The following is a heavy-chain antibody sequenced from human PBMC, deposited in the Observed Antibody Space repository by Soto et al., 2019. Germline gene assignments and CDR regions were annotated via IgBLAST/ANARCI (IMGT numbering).Heavy chain of an antibody. CDR1: GVPITTFY. Sequence: QVQLQESGPALVRPSDSLSLMCSVSGVPITTFYWSWIRQAPGKGLEYIGSIYYGGSTHYNPALISRVTLSVATAKNEFSLNLRSVTSADTAAYYCARGQLLHYQYGLDVWGQGTTVIV. D-gene: IGHD3-10*01. J-gene: IGHJ6*02. CDR3: ARGQLLHYQYGLDV. V-gene: IGHV4-59*07. CDR2: IYYGGST.